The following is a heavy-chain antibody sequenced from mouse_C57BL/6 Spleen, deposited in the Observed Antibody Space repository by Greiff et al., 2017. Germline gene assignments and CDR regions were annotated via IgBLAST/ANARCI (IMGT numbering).Heavy chain of an antibody. D-gene: IGHD1-1*01. CDR3: ARYYGSSPFAY. V-gene: IGHV1-61*01. CDR1: GYTFTSYW. Sequence: QVQLQQPGAELVRPGSSVKLSCKASGYTFTSYWMDWVKQRPGQGLEWIGNIYTSDSETHYNQKFKDKATLTVDKSSSTAYMQLSSLTSDDSAVYYCARYYGSSPFAYWGQGTLVTVSA. J-gene: IGHJ3*01. CDR2: IYTSDSET.